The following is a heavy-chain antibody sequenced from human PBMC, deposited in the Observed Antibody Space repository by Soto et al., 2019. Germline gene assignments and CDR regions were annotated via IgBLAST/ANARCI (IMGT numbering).Heavy chain of an antibody. CDR2: ISSSGSTQ. Sequence: PGGSLRLSCAGSGFTFSNVDMSWIRQAPGKGLEYISYISSSGSTQFYAGSLQGRFTISRDNAKSSLYLQMNSLRSEDTAVYYCARELAVAGYDYWGPGTLVTVSS. CDR1: GFTFSNVD. J-gene: IGHJ4*02. D-gene: IGHD6-19*01. V-gene: IGHV3-11*04. CDR3: ARELAVAGYDY.